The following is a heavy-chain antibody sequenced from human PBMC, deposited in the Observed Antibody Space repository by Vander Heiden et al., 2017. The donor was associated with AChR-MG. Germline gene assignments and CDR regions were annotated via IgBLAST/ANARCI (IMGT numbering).Heavy chain of an antibody. V-gene: IGHV4-4*07. Sequence: QVQLQQSGPGLVKPSETLSLTCTVPGGSISSGYWNWLRQPAGKGLEWIGRLDDSGTTNYNPSLKSRVTMSRDMSKKQLSLKLNSVTAADTAVYYCARALVDIVTTIPHWYFDLWGRGTLVTVSS. D-gene: IGHD5-12*01. CDR2: LDDSGTT. J-gene: IGHJ2*01. CDR3: ARALVDIVTTIPHWYFDL. CDR1: GGSISSGY.